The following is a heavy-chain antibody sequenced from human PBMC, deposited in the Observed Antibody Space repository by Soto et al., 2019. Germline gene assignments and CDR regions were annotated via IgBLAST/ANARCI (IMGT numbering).Heavy chain of an antibody. J-gene: IGHJ4*02. CDR2: IYYSGST. CDR3: ARGPGTMAKIDY. D-gene: IGHD3-10*01. V-gene: IGHV4-31*03. CDR1: CGSIRSGGYY. Sequence: QVQLQESGPGLVKPSQTLSLTCTVSCGSIRSGGYYWSWIRQHPGKGLEWIGYIYYSGSTYYNSSLKSRVTISVDTSKNQFSLKLSSVSAADTAVYYCARGPGTMAKIDYWGQGTLVTVSS.